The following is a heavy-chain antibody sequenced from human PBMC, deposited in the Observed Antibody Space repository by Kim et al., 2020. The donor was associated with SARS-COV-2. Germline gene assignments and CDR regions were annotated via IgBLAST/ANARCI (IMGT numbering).Heavy chain of an antibody. CDR2: INHSGST. J-gene: IGHJ4*01. Sequence: SETLSLTCAVYGGSFSGYYWSWIRQPPGKGLEWIGEINHSGSTNYNPSLKSRVTISVDTSKNQFSLKLSSVTAADTAVYYCARGSLYSRGYSSSWYAFD. D-gene: IGHD6-13*01. CDR1: GGSFSGYY. CDR3: ARGSLYSRGYSSSWYAFD. V-gene: IGHV4-34*01.